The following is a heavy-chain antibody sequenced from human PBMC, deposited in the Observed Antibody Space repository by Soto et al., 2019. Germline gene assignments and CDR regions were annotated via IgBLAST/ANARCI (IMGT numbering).Heavy chain of an antibody. CDR3: ARTLVPDVYYYYYGMDV. Sequence: GASVKVSCKASGYTFTGYYMHWVRQAPGQGLEWMGWINPNSGGTNYAQKFQGRVTMTRDTSISTAYMELSRLRSDDTAVYYCARTLVPDVYYYYYGMDVWGQGTTVTVSS. V-gene: IGHV1-2*02. CDR1: GYTFTGYY. J-gene: IGHJ6*02. CDR2: INPNSGGT. D-gene: IGHD2-2*01.